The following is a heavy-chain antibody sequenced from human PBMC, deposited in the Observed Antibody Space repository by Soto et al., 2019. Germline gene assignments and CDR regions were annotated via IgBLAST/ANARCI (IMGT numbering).Heavy chain of an antibody. Sequence: QVQLVQSGAEVKKPGSSVKVSCKASGGTFSSYTISWVRQAPGQGLEWMGRIIPILGIANYAQKFQGRVTINADKSTSTAYMELSSLRSEDTAVYYCASSEYCGGDCYSDYWGQGTLVTVSS. D-gene: IGHD2-21*02. V-gene: IGHV1-69*02. J-gene: IGHJ4*02. CDR1: GGTFSSYT. CDR3: ASSEYCGGDCYSDY. CDR2: IIPILGIA.